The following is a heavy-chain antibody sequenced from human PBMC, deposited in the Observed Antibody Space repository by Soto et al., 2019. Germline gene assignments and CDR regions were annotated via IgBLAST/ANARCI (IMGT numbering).Heavy chain of an antibody. CDR1: GYSFTSYW. Sequence: PGASLKISCKGSGYSFTSYWIGWVRQVPGKGLEWMGIIYPGDSNIRYSPSFEGQVTISADKSISTAYLQWSSLKASDTAIYYCARRVNTFDIWGQGTMVTVSS. CDR3: ARRVNTFDI. CDR2: IYPGDSNI. J-gene: IGHJ3*02. V-gene: IGHV5-51*01.